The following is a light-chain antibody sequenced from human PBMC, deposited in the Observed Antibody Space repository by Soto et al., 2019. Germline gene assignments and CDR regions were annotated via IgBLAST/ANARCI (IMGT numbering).Light chain of an antibody. CDR2: KAS. J-gene: IGKJ1*01. CDR1: QTISSW. CDR3: QQYNTYSWT. Sequence: DIQLSQSPATLSCSPGDRATLTCLASQTISSWLAWYQQKPGKAPKLLIYKASTLKSGVPSRFSGSGSGTEFTLTIGSLQPDDFATYYCQQYNTYSWTFGQGTKVDIK. V-gene: IGKV1-5*03.